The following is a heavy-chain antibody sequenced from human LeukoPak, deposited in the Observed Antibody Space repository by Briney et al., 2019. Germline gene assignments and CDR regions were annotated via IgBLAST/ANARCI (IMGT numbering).Heavy chain of an antibody. J-gene: IGHJ3*02. Sequence: GGSLRLSCTASGFTFGDYAMSWVRQAPGKGLEWVGFIRSKAYGGTTEYAASVKGRFTISRDDSKSIAYLQMNSLKTEDTAVYYCTRATGLAYDFWSGYHPFDAFDIWGQGTMVTVSS. D-gene: IGHD3-3*01. CDR1: GFTFGDYA. CDR2: IRSKAYGGTT. CDR3: TRATGLAYDFWSGYHPFDAFDI. V-gene: IGHV3-49*04.